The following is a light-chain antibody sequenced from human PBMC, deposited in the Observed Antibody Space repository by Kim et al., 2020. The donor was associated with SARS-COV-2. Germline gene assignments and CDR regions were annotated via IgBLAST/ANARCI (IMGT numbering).Light chain of an antibody. Sequence: SASVGDRVTITCQASQDITNYLNWYQQKPGRAPKLLIYDASNLETGVPSRISGSGSGTDFTFTISSLQPEDIATYYCQQYDRGLTFGGGTKVDIK. CDR3: QQYDRGLT. CDR1: QDITNY. CDR2: DAS. J-gene: IGKJ4*01. V-gene: IGKV1-33*01.